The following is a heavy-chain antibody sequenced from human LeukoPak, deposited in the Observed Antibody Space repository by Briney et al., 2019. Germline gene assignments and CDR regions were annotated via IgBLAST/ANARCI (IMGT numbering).Heavy chain of an antibody. Sequence: TSSETLSLTCTVSGGSISSGDYYWSGIRQPPGKGLEGIGYIYYSGSTYYNPSLKSRVTISVDTSKNQFSLKLSSVTAADTAVYYCARGYDSSGYYYDYFDYWGQGTLVTVSS. CDR2: IYYSGST. J-gene: IGHJ4*02. V-gene: IGHV4-30-4*01. CDR3: ARGYDSSGYYYDYFDY. D-gene: IGHD3-22*01. CDR1: GGSISSGDYY.